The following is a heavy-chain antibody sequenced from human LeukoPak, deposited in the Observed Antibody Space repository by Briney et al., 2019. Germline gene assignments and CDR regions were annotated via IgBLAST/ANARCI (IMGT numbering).Heavy chain of an antibody. V-gene: IGHV3-74*01. D-gene: IGHD3-22*01. Sequence: PGGSLRLSCAASGFTFSSYWMHWVRQAPGKGLVWVPRINSDGSSTSYADSVKGRFTISRDNAKNTLYLQMNSLRAEDTAVYYCARDTPRAYYYDSSGSREDYWGQGTLVTVSS. CDR1: GFTFSSYW. CDR2: INSDGSST. CDR3: ARDTPRAYYYDSSGSREDY. J-gene: IGHJ4*02.